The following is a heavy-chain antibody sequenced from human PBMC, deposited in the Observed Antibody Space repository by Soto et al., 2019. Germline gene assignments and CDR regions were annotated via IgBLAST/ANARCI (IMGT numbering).Heavy chain of an antibody. CDR3: ARAKPRIAVAGPYYFDY. J-gene: IGHJ4*02. V-gene: IGHV1-3*01. D-gene: IGHD6-19*01. Sequence: ASVKVSCKASGYTFTSYAMHWVRQAPGQRLEWMGWINAGNGNTKYSQKFQGRVTITRDTSASTAYMELSSLRSEDTALYYCARAKPRIAVAGPYYFDYWGQGTLVTVSS. CDR1: GYTFTSYA. CDR2: INAGNGNT.